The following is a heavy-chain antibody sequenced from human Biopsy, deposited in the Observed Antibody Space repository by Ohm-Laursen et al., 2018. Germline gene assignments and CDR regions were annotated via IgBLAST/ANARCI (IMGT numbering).Heavy chain of an antibody. Sequence: ASVKASCKASGNFLTGYYMHWVRQAPGQGLEWMGWINPDSGVTNYAQKFQGRVTMTRDTSISTAYMELSRLGSDDTAVYYCARDKYRSWNYFDNWGQGSLVTVSS. CDR3: ARDKYRSWNYFDN. CDR1: GNFLTGYY. CDR2: INPDSGVT. D-gene: IGHD6-19*01. J-gene: IGHJ4*02. V-gene: IGHV1-2*02.